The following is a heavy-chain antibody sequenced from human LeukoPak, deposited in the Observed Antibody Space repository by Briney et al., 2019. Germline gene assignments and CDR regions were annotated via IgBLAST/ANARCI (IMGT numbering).Heavy chain of an antibody. CDR3: ASGYLDDFWSGHF. D-gene: IGHD3-3*01. J-gene: IGHJ4*02. Sequence: GGSLRLSCAASGFTFSTHWMSWVRQVPGKGLEWVANIKEDGSEKYYVDSVKGRFTISRDNAKKSLYLQMNSLRAADSAISYCASGYLDDFWSGHFWGQGTQVTVSS. CDR2: IKEDGSEK. V-gene: IGHV3-7*01. CDR1: GFTFSTHW.